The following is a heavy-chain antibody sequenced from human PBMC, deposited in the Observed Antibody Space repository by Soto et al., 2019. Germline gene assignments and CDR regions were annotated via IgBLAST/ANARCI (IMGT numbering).Heavy chain of an antibody. CDR1: GGSLTTGGRY. CDR3: AQALVFTGGDGFDI. CDR2: IYYSGNT. Sequence: QVRLQEWGPGLVKPSQTLSLKCSVSGGSLTTGGRYWSWIRQLPGKGLEWIGDIYYSGNTYYNASLKSRVTISVEVAKNQFSLKLSSVTAADTAVYYCAQALVFTGGDGFDIWGQGRLVTVSS. V-gene: IGHV4-31*02. J-gene: IGHJ3*02. D-gene: IGHD1-1*01.